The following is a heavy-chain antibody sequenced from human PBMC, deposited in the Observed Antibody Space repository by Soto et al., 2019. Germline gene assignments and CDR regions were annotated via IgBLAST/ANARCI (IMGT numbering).Heavy chain of an antibody. CDR3: ARDRLGVSVTGGGFDS. V-gene: IGHV1-18*01. CDR2: ISPYNGNT. CDR1: GYTFSNFG. D-gene: IGHD2-8*01. Sequence: QVQLVQSGGEVKKPGASVKVSCKASGYTFSNFGLSWVRQAPGQGLELMGWISPYNGNTNYAQKLQGRLTITTDTSTSTAYMELRSLRSDDTAVYYCARDRLGVSVTGGGFDSWGQGTLVTVSS. J-gene: IGHJ4*02.